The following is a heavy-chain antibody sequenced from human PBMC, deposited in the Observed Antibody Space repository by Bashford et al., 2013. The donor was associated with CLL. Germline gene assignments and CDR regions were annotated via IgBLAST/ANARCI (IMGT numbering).Heavy chain of an antibody. J-gene: IGHJ4*02. Sequence: SETLSLTCAVSGDSITSGSYSWSWIRLPPGRGLEWIGYIYPSGSTYYNPSLKSRLTMSVDRSENQFSLKLRSVTAADTAVYYCARTQGYDSSGFYFDHWGQGTLVTVSS. CDR3: ARTQGYDSSGFYFDH. V-gene: IGHV4-30-2*01. D-gene: IGHD3-22*01. CDR2: IYPSGST. CDR1: GDSITSGSYS.